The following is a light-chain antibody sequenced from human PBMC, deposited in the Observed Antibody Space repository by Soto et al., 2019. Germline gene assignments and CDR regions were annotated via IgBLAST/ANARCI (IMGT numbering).Light chain of an antibody. CDR1: QSVSSY. CDR2: DAS. Sequence: EIVLTQSPATLPLSPGERATLSCRASQSVSSYLAWYQQKPGQAPRLLIYDASNRATGIPARFSGRGSGTDFTLTISSLEPEDFAVYYCQQRSNWPLTFGGGTKVEIK. V-gene: IGKV3-11*01. J-gene: IGKJ4*01. CDR3: QQRSNWPLT.